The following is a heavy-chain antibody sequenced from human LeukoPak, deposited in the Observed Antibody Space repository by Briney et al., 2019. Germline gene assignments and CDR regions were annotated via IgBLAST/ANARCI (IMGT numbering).Heavy chain of an antibody. J-gene: IGHJ4*02. D-gene: IGHD3-10*01. CDR3: ARTRYYYNSRSYGAPYYFDY. CDR1: GGSISSNSYY. Sequence: SETLSLTCAVSGGSISSNSYYWGWIRQPPGKGLEWSGSIYYSGSTYYNPSLKSRVTISVDTSKNQFSLKLSSVTAADTAVYYCARTRYYYNSRSYGAPYYFDYWGQGTLVTVSS. CDR2: IYYSGST. V-gene: IGHV4-39*01.